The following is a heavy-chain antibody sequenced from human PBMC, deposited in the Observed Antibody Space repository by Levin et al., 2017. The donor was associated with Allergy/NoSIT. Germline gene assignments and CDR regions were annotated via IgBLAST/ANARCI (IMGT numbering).Heavy chain of an antibody. D-gene: IGHD3-10*01. V-gene: IGHV4-34*01. Sequence: SETLSLTCAVYGVSFSGSFWSWLRQPPGKGLEWIGEITPGGSTRYNPSLKSRVTISLDTSKTQLSLRLSSVTAADTAVYYCARGGAPGAFDIWGQGTTVTVSS. CDR2: ITPGGST. J-gene: IGHJ3*02. CDR3: ARGGAPGAFDI. CDR1: GVSFSGSF.